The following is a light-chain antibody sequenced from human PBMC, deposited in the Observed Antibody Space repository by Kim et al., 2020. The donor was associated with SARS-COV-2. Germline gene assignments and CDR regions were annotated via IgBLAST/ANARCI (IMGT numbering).Light chain of an antibody. V-gene: IGLV3-1*01. J-gene: IGLJ1*01. CDR3: QAWDSSIYV. Sequence: SYELTQPPSVSVSPGQTASITCSGDKLGDKYASWYQQKPGQSPVVVILRDNRRPSGIPERFSGSNSGNTATLTISGTQAMDEADYYCQAWDSSIYVFGTGTKVTVL. CDR2: RDN. CDR1: KLGDKY.